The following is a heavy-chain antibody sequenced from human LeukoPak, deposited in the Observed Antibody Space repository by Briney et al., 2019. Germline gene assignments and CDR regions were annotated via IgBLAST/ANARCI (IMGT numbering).Heavy chain of an antibody. D-gene: IGHD2-15*01. J-gene: IGHJ4*02. CDR1: EFTFSNYA. CDR2: ISGNGIDT. Sequence: PGGSLRLSCAASEFTFSNYAMSWIRQAPGKGLEWVSAISGNGIDTYYADSVKGRFTISRDNSKNTLYLQMSSLRAEDTAVYYCAKGVDEYCSGSSCHAYDCWGQGTLVTVSS. CDR3: AKGVDEYCSGSSCHAYDC. V-gene: IGHV3-23*01.